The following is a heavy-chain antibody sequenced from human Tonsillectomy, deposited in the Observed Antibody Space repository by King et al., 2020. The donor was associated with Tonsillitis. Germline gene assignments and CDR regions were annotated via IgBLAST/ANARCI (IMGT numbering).Heavy chain of an antibody. J-gene: IGHJ6*03. CDR3: ASGDFWSGYYNYYYMDV. D-gene: IGHD3-3*01. Sequence: GQLVQSGAEVKKAGSSVKVSCKASGGTFSSYDISWVRQAPGQGLEWMGRIIPILDIANYAQKFPGRGTITADKSTSTAYMGLSSLRSEDTAVYYCASGDFWSGYYNYYYMDVWGKGTAVTVSS. CDR2: IIPILDIA. CDR1: GGTFSSYD. V-gene: IGHV1-69*09.